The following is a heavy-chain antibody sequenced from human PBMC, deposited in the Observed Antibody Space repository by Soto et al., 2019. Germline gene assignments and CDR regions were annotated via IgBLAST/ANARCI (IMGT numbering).Heavy chain of an antibody. D-gene: IGHD1-26*01. Sequence: QVQLVQSGAEVKKPGSSVKVSCKASAGTFVNYAITWVRQAPGQGLELMGTITPMFGRTYNAQKFNGRVTFAADESMCTALMELSVLISQDTAVYYCARVAFSGILLGGVDSWGQGTLVTVSS. J-gene: IGHJ4*02. CDR2: ITPMFGRT. CDR1: AGTFVNYA. CDR3: ARVAFSGILLGGVDS. V-gene: IGHV1-69*18.